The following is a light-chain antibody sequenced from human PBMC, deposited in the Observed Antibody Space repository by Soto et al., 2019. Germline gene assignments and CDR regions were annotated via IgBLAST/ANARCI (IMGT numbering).Light chain of an antibody. J-gene: IGKJ1*01. Sequence: DIQRTQSPSTLSASVGDRVTITCRASQSVGYWLAWYQQKPGKAPTFLVYDASNLHSGVPARFSGSGSGTEFTLTISSMKPDDFATYYCQQYSTYATFGQGTKVDIK. CDR1: QSVGYW. CDR3: QQYSTYAT. CDR2: DAS. V-gene: IGKV1-5*01.